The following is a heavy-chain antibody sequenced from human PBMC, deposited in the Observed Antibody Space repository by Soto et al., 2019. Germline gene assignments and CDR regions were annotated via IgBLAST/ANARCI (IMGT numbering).Heavy chain of an antibody. CDR3: ARYCSSTSCANNYTDFDY. Sequence: ASVKVSCKASGYTFTSYGISWVRQAPGQGLEWMGWISAYNGNTNYAQKLQGRVTMTTDTSTSTAYMELRSLRSDDTAVYYCARYCSSTSCANNYTDFDYWGQGTLVTVSS. CDR1: GYTFTSYG. CDR2: ISAYNGNT. V-gene: IGHV1-18*01. J-gene: IGHJ4*02. D-gene: IGHD2-2*01.